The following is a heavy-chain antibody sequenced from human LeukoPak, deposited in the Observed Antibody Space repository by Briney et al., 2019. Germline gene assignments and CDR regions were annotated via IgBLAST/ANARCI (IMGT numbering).Heavy chain of an antibody. Sequence: AGGSLRLSCAASGFTFSSYSMNWVRQAPGKGLEWVSSISSSSSYIYDAYSVKGRVTISRDNDKKSLYVQMKSLRAEDTAVYYCASGRSNAFHIWGQRTMVTVSS. D-gene: IGHD1-26*01. CDR3: ASGRSNAFHI. CDR2: ISSSSSYI. V-gene: IGHV3-21*01. J-gene: IGHJ3*02. CDR1: GFTFSSYS.